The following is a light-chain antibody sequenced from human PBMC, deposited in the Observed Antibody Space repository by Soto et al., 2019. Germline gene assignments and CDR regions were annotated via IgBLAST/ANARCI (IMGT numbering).Light chain of an antibody. CDR3: SSDTSTICVV. CDR2: DVS. J-gene: IGLJ3*02. CDR1: SSDVGGYNY. Sequence: QSALTQSASVSGSPGQSITISCTGTSSDVGGYNYVSWYQQHPGKAPKLIIYDVSNRPSGVSTRFSGSKSGNTASLTISGLQDEDESDYSCSSDTSTICVVFGGGTKLTVL. V-gene: IGLV2-14*01.